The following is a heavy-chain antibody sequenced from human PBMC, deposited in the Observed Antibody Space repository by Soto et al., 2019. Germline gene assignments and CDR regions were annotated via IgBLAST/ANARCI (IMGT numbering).Heavy chain of an antibody. V-gene: IGHV1-69*02. CDR3: ARPPGGHDAGGNYMDV. Sequence: QVQLLQSGSEVKKPGSSVKVSCRASGGSLSSYPVTWVRQAPGQGLEWMGRIIPIVGLTNYAQKFQGRVTITADKSTSTAYMELSSLRSDDTAVYSCARPPGGHDAGGNYMDVWGKGTTVIVSS. J-gene: IGHJ6*03. D-gene: IGHD2-8*02. CDR1: GGSLSSYP. CDR2: IIPIVGLT.